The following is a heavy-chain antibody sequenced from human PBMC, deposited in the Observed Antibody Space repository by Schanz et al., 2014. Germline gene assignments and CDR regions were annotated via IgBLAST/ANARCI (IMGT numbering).Heavy chain of an antibody. CDR2: MNPNSGNP. CDR1: GYTFTSYD. V-gene: IGHV1-8*01. J-gene: IGHJ4*02. Sequence: QVQLIQSGAEVKKPGASVKVSCTASGYTFTSYDINWVRQAPGQGLEWLGWMNPNSGNPGFAQKFRGRVTMTRNTSMSTAYIELHILTSEDTAVYYCARCRTFDYWGQGTLVTVSS. CDR3: ARCRTFDY.